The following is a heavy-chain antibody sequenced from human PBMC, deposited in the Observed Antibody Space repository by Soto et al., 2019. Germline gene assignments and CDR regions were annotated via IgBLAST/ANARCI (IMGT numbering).Heavy chain of an antibody. CDR3: ARELSTDSSAYYSFAY. Sequence: PGVSLRLSCVASGFTFSSYALNWVRQAPGRGLEWVSAISGSGGTTYYADSVKGRFTISSDRSTTTTYMELRSLRSDDTAIYYCARELSTDSSAYYSFAYWGQGTLVTVSS. J-gene: IGHJ4*02. D-gene: IGHD3-22*01. CDR1: GFTFSSYA. V-gene: IGHV3-23*01. CDR2: ISGSGGTT.